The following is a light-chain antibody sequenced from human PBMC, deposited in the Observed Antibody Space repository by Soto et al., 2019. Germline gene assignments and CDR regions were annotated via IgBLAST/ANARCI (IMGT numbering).Light chain of an antibody. CDR2: DSS. V-gene: IGKV1-5*01. CDR1: QSIRKW. J-gene: IGKJ1*01. Sequence: IQMNPFPFNLSATVGDKVTITCRASQSIRKWLAWYQQKPGKAPKLPIYDSSSLQSGVPSRFSGSGSGTEFTLTITSLQRDDFATYSCQQYDSYSWTFGQGTKVEIK. CDR3: QQYDSYSWT.